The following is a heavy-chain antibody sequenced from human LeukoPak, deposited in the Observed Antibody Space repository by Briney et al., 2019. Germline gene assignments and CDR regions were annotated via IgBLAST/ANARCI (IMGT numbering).Heavy chain of an antibody. CDR3: GRGPDTAMVHFDY. Sequence: SSETLSLTCTVSGGSISSGDYYWSWIRQPPGKGLEWIGYIYYSGSTYYNPSLKSRVTISVDTSKNQFSLKLSSVTAADTAVYYCGRGPDTAMVHFDYWGQGTLVTVSS. CDR2: IYYSGST. D-gene: IGHD5-18*01. J-gene: IGHJ4*02. V-gene: IGHV4-30-4*08. CDR1: GGSISSGDYY.